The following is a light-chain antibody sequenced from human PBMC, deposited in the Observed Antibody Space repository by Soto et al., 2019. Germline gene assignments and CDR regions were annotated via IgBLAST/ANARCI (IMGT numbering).Light chain of an antibody. J-gene: IGLJ2*01. V-gene: IGLV1-40*01. CDR3: QSYDRSLSGYVV. CDR2: GNS. CDR1: SSNIGAGYD. Sequence: QPVLTQPPSVSGAPGQRVTISCTGRSSNIGAGYDVHWYQQLPGTAPKLLIYGNSNRPSGVPDRFSGSKSGTSASLAITGLQAEDEADYYCQSYDRSLSGYVVFGGGTKVTVL.